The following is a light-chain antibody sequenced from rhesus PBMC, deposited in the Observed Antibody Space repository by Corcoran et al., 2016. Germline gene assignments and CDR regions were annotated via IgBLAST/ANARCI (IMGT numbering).Light chain of an antibody. CDR2: DAA. J-gene: IGKJ3*01. Sequence: DIQMTQSPSSLSASVGDTVTITCRASQGISSYLNWFQQTPGKSPKLLIYDAASLESGVPSRLSGSGSGTDFTLTISSLQPEDFAAYYCLQHNSYPFTFGPGTKLDIK. V-gene: IGKV1-28*03. CDR1: QGISSY. CDR3: LQHNSYPFT.